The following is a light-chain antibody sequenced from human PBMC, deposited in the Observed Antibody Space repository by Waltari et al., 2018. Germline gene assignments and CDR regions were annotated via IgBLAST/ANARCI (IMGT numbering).Light chain of an antibody. Sequence: DIQMTQSPSTVSASVGDRVTITCRASQSITPLLAWYQQKPGKDPKLLIYMASTLESGVPSRFSGSGSGTEFTLTISSLQPDDFATYYCQQYNSYPLTFGGGTKVEIK. J-gene: IGKJ4*01. CDR3: QQYNSYPLT. V-gene: IGKV1-5*03. CDR2: MAS. CDR1: QSITPL.